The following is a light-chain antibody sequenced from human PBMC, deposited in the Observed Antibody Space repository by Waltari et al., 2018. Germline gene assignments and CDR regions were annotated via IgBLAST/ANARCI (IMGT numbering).Light chain of an antibody. CDR2: AAS. CDR3: QNHERLPAM. V-gene: IGKV3-20*01. J-gene: IGKJ1*01. CDR1: QSISRY. Sequence: EIVLTQSPGTLSLSPGERATLSCRASQSISRYLAWYQQKPGQAPMLLIYAASSRATGIPDRFSGSGSGTDFSLTISRLEPEDFAVYYCQNHERLPAMFGQGTKVEIK.